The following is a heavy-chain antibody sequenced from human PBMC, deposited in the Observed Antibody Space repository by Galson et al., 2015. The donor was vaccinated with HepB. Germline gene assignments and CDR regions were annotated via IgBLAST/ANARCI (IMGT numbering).Heavy chain of an antibody. CDR1: GFTFRSYW. D-gene: IGHD2-2*01. J-gene: IGHJ3*01. Sequence: SLRLSCAASGFTFRSYWMHWVRQAPGKGLVWVSRIDSDGFDKFYADSVMGRFTISRDNAKNTVYLDLNSLRVDDSAIYYCSRGGPYHGFDVWGPGTMVTVSS. CDR3: SRGGPYHGFDV. V-gene: IGHV3-74*01. CDR2: IDSDGFDK.